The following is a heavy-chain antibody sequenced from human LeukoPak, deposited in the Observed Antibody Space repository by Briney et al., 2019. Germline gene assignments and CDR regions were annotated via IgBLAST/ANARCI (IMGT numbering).Heavy chain of an antibody. CDR1: GGSISSGGYY. CDR3: ARGPYYYDSSGPYFDY. CDR2: IYYSGST. J-gene: IGHJ4*02. Sequence: SETLSLTCTVSGGSISSGGYYWSWIRQHPGKGLEWIGYIYYSGSTYYNPSLKSRVTTSVDTSKNQFSLKLSSVTAADTAVYYCARGPYYYDSSGPYFDYWGQGTLVTVSS. V-gene: IGHV4-31*03. D-gene: IGHD3-22*01.